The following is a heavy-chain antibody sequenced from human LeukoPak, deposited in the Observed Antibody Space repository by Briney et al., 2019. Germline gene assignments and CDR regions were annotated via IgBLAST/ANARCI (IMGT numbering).Heavy chain of an antibody. D-gene: IGHD2-15*01. CDR3: ARGCSGSYCSL. Sequence: ASVKVSCKASGYTFTSYAISWVRQAPGQGPEWMGWIYKGNTNYAQKVQDRVTMTTDTSTSTAYMELRSLGSDDTAMYYCARGCSGSYCSLWGQGTLVTVSS. CDR1: GYTFTSYA. V-gene: IGHV1-18*01. J-gene: IGHJ4*02. CDR2: IYKGNT.